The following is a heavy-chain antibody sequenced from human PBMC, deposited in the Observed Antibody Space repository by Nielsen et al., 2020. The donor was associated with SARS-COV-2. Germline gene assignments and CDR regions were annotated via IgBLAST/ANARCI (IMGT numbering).Heavy chain of an antibody. CDR2: IKQDGSEK. Sequence: GESLKISCAASGFTFSSYWMSWVRQAPGKGLEWVANIKQDGSEKYYVDSVKGRFTISRDNAKNSLYLQMNSLRAEDTALYYCAKGPDGMDVWGQGTTVTVSS. J-gene: IGHJ6*02. CDR3: AKGPDGMDV. CDR1: GFTFSSYW. V-gene: IGHV3-7*03.